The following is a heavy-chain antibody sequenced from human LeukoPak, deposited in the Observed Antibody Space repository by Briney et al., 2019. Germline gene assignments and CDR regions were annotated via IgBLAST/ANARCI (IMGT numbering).Heavy chain of an antibody. CDR2: ISYDGSNK. D-gene: IGHD6-19*01. CDR3: ARAVDSGWYYDY. V-gene: IGHV3-30*01. CDR1: GFTFSSYA. Sequence: GRSLRLSCAASGFTFSSYAMHWVRQAPGKGLEWVAVISYDGSNKYYADSVKGRFTISRDNSKNTLYLQMDSLRAEDTAVYYCARAVDSGWYYDYWGQGTLVTVSS. J-gene: IGHJ4*02.